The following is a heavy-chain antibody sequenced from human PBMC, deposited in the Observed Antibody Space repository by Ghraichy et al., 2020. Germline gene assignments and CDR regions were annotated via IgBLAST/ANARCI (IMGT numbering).Heavy chain of an antibody. V-gene: IGHV4-59*08. Sequence: GSLSLTCIVSGGSVSNNYWSWIRQPPGKGLEWLGYIHYNGGTKYNPSLKNRLAISLDTSKNQFSLKLTSVTAADTAVYYCARQRGEDSPMVIPWFDPWGPGTLVTVSS. CDR2: IHYNGGT. CDR1: GGSVSNNY. D-gene: IGHD5-18*01. J-gene: IGHJ5*02. CDR3: ARQRGEDSPMVIPWFDP.